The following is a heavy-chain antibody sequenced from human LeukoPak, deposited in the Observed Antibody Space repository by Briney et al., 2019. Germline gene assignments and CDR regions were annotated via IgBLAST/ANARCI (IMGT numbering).Heavy chain of an antibody. J-gene: IGHJ4*02. CDR3: ARAGGYSYECDY. CDR1: GGSISSGGYS. CDR2: SYHSGSA. D-gene: IGHD5-18*01. V-gene: IGHV4-30-2*01. Sequence: SETLSLTCAVSGGSISSGGYSWSWIRQPPGKGLEWIGYSYHSGSAYYNPSLKSRVTISLDRSENQFSLKLSSVTAADTVVYYCARAGGYSYECDYWGQGTLVTVSS.